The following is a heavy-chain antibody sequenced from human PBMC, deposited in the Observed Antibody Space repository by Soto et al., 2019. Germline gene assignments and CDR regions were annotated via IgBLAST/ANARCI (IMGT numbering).Heavy chain of an antibody. D-gene: IGHD3-9*01. CDR1: GGSISSYY. V-gene: IGHV4-59*01. Sequence: SETLSLTCTVSGGSISSYYWSWIRQPPGKGLEWIGYIYYSGSTNYNPSLKSRVTISVDTSKNQFSLKLSSVTAADTAVYYCAREITYYDILTGYYPDAFDIWGQGTMVTVSS. CDR2: IYYSGST. J-gene: IGHJ3*02. CDR3: AREITYYDILTGYYPDAFDI.